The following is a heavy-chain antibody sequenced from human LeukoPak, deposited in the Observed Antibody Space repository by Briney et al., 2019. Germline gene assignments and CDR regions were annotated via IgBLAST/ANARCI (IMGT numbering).Heavy chain of an antibody. J-gene: IGHJ4*02. Sequence: ASVKVSCKASGGTFSKYGITWVRQAPGQGLEWMGGIIPVFGSTNYAQKFQGRVIIKVDESTGTASMDLSSLRSEETAVYYCARARGYSYGYYDIWGQGALVTVSS. D-gene: IGHD5-18*01. CDR3: ARARGYSYGYYDI. V-gene: IGHV1-69*01. CDR1: GGTFSKYG. CDR2: IIPVFGST.